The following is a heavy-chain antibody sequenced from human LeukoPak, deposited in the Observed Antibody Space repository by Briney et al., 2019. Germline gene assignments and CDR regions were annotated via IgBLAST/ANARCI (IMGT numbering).Heavy chain of an antibody. CDR1: SGSISSSTYY. CDR3: ARRGRWLQSDYFDY. J-gene: IGHJ4*02. D-gene: IGHD5-24*01. Sequence: SETLSLTCTVSSGSISSSTYYWGWIRQPPGKGLEWIGTIYYTGSTYYNPSLKSRVTISVDTSKNQFSLKLSSVTAADTAVYYCARRGRWLQSDYFDYWGQGTLVTVSS. CDR2: IYYTGST. V-gene: IGHV4-39*07.